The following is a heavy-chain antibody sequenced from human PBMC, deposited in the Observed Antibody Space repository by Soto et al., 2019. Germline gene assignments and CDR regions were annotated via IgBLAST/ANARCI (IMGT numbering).Heavy chain of an antibody. Sequence: QVELQESGPGLVKPSETLSLTCVVSGDSLETNNNWWSWVRQSPGKGLEWIGEIDHYGESNYNPSLKSRVTISIDKSRNQFGLKLNSVTAADTAVYYCAKDFRGVTRPLDFWGQGILVTVSS. CDR1: GDSLETNNNW. CDR2: IDHYGES. CDR3: AKDFRGVTRPLDF. V-gene: IGHV4-4*02. J-gene: IGHJ4*02. D-gene: IGHD2-21*02.